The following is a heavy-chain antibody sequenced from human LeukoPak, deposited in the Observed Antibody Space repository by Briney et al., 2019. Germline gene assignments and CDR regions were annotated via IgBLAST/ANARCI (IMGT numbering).Heavy chain of an antibody. J-gene: IGHJ4*02. Sequence: PGGSLRLSCAASGFTFSNYGMHWVRQAPGKGLEWVAVIWHDGSNKYYADSVKGRFTISRGNSKNMLYLEMNSLRAEDTAVYYCANNFDYWGQGTLVTVSS. V-gene: IGHV3-33*06. CDR2: IWHDGSNK. CDR1: GFTFSNYG. CDR3: ANNFDY.